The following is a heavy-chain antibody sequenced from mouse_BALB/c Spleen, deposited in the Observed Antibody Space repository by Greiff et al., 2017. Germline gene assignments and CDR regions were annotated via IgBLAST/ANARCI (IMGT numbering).Heavy chain of an antibody. CDR1: GYTFTDYE. CDR3: TRKEAYGNYSYAKDY. Sequence: QVQLQQSGAELVRPGASVTLSCKASGYTFTDYEMHWVKQTPVHGLEWIGAIDPETGGTAYNQKFKGKATLTADKSSSTAYMELRSLTSEDSAVYYCTRKEAYGNYSYAKDYWGQGTSVTVSS. D-gene: IGHD2-1*01. V-gene: IGHV1-15*01. J-gene: IGHJ4*01. CDR2: IDPETGGT.